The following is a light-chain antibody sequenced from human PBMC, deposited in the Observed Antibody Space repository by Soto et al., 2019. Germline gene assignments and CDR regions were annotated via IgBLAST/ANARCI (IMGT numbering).Light chain of an antibody. CDR2: GAS. J-gene: IGKJ1*01. Sequence: EIVLTQSPGTLSLSPGERATLSCRASQSVSSSYLAWYQQKPGQAPRLPIYGASSRATGIPDRFSGSGSGTDFTLTISRLEPEDFAVYYCQQYGNSPWTFGQGTKV. CDR1: QSVSSSY. CDR3: QQYGNSPWT. V-gene: IGKV3-20*01.